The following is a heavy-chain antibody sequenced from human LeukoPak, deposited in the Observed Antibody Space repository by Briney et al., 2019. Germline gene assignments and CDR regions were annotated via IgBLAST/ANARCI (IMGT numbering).Heavy chain of an antibody. CDR2: IIRIFGTG. CDR3: ARGVAARFFYFDY. Sequence: SVTVSCKASGGTFSSYAISWVRQATGQGLEWMGGIIRIFGTGNYAQKFQGRVTITADESTSTAYMELSSLRSEDTAVYYCARGVAARFFYFDYWGQGTLVTVSS. CDR1: GGTFSSYA. J-gene: IGHJ4*02. V-gene: IGHV1-69*13. D-gene: IGHD6-6*01.